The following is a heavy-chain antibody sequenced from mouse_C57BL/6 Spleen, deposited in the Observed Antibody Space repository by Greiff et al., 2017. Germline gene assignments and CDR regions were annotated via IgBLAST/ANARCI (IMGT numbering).Heavy chain of an antibody. J-gene: IGHJ4*01. D-gene: IGHD4-1*01. CDR1: GYSITSGYY. Sequence: VQLQQSGPGLVKPSQSLSLTCSVTGYSITSGYYWNWIRQFPGNKLEWMGYISYDGSNNYNPSLKNRISITRDTSKNQFFLKLNSVTTEDTATYYCARDSGKGAMDYWGQGTSVTVSS. CDR2: ISYDGSN. CDR3: ARDSGKGAMDY. V-gene: IGHV3-6*01.